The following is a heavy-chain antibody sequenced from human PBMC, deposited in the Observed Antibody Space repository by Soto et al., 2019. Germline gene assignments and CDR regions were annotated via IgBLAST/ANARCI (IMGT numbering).Heavy chain of an antibody. D-gene: IGHD3-22*01. CDR1: GGTFSSYA. V-gene: IGHV1-69*12. CDR3: ARAMDSSGYIPIDY. Sequence: QVQLVQSGAEVKKPGSSVKVSCKASGGTFSSYAISWVRQAPGQGLEWMGGIIPIFGTANYAQKFQGRVTITADESTSTAYMELSSLRSEDTAVYYCARAMDSSGYIPIDYWGQGTLVTVSS. CDR2: IIPIFGTA. J-gene: IGHJ4*02.